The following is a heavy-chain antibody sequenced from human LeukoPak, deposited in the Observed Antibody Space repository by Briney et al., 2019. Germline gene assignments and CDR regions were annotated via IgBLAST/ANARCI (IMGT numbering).Heavy chain of an antibody. CDR1: GGSFSGYY. D-gene: IGHD6-13*01. V-gene: IGHV4-34*01. CDR3: ARAAAGLDY. CDR2: INHSGST. J-gene: IGHJ4*02. Sequence: SETLSLTCAVYGGSFSGYYWSWIRQPPGKGLVWIGEINHSGSTNYNPSLKSRVTISVDTSKNQFSLKLSSVTAADTAVYYCARAAAGLDYWGQGTLVTVSS.